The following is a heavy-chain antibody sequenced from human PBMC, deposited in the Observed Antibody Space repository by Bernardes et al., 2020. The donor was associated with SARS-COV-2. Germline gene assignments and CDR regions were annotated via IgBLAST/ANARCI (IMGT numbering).Heavy chain of an antibody. D-gene: IGHD5-18*01. CDR2: INHSGST. Sequence: SETLSLTCAVYGGSFSGYYWSWIRQPPGKGLEWIGEINHSGSTNYNPSLKSRVTISVDTSKNSLYLQMNSLRAEDTAVYYCAREYTYGFDSWGQGTLVTVSS. J-gene: IGHJ4*02. CDR3: AREYTYGFDS. V-gene: IGHV4-34*01. CDR1: GGSFSGYY.